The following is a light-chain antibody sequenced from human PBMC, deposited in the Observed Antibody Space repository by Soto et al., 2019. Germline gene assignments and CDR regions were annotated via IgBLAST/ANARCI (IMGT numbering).Light chain of an antibody. CDR2: DAS. CDR3: QQYKNWPPIT. Sequence: EIVMTQSPATLSVSPGERATLSCRASQSVTSSLAWYQQKPGQAPRLLIYDASTRATGIAARFRGGGSGTEFTLTISSLQSEDFAVYYCQQYKNWPPITFGQGTRLEIK. J-gene: IGKJ5*01. CDR1: QSVTSS. V-gene: IGKV3-15*01.